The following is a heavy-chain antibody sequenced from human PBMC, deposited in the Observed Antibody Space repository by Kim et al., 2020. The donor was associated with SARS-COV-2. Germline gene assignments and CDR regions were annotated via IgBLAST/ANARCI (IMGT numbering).Heavy chain of an antibody. J-gene: IGHJ1*01. CDR2: IKTKSEGGTI. D-gene: IGHD3-10*01. CDR3: ATPALVRGVRGF. Sequence: GGSLRLSCAASGINFKGDWMTWVRQAPGKGLEWVARIKTKSEGGTIDYAAPVKGRFTIPRGDSKDMLYLQMTSLTMEDTAVYYCATPALVRGVRGFWGQG. CDR1: GINFKGDW. V-gene: IGHV3-15*05.